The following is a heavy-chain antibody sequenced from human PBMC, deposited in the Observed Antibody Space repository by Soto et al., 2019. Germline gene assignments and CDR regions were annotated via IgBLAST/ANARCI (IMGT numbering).Heavy chain of an antibody. CDR1: GGTFSSYA. J-gene: IGHJ5*02. CDR2: IIPILGTA. Sequence: SVKVSCKASGGTFSSYAISWVRQAPGQGLEWMGGIIPILGTANYAQKFQGRVTITADKSTSTAYMELSSLRSEDTAVYYCARVHCSSTSCYIKRSSWFDPWGQGTLVTVSS. D-gene: IGHD2-2*02. V-gene: IGHV1-69*10. CDR3: ARVHCSSTSCYIKRSSWFDP.